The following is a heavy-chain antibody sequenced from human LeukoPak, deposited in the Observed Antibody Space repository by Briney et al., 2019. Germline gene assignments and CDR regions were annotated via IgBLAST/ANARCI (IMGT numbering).Heavy chain of an antibody. CDR1: GLSFSNYA. Sequence: AGGSLRLSCGASGLSFSNYAMSWVRQAPGKGLEWISGITSGFTTYYADSVKGRFTISRDNSKNTFHLQMSSLRAEDAAIYYCAKDYYGSRVADVFFEYWGQGTLVTVSS. CDR3: AKDYYGSRVADVFFEY. J-gene: IGHJ4*02. D-gene: IGHD1-26*01. CDR2: ITSGFTT. V-gene: IGHV3-23*01.